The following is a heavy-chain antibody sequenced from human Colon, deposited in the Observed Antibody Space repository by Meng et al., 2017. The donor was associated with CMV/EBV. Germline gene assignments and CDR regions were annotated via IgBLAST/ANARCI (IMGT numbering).Heavy chain of an antibody. CDR3: TTASLTAFGVAVMSQVFDY. J-gene: IGHJ4*02. CDR2: NKSRSDGGTT. V-gene: IGHV3-15*07. CDR1: NAW. Sequence: NAWMNWARQGPGQGLEWVGRNKSRSDGGTTDHAAAVKGRFTISRDDSKNTLYLQMNSLKTEDTAVYYCTTASLTAFGVAVMSQVFDYWGQGSLVTVSS. D-gene: IGHD3-3*01.